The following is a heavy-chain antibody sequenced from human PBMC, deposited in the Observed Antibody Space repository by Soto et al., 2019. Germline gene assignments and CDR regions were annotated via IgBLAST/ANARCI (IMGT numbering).Heavy chain of an antibody. CDR3: ARDVHLAVGYYYYGMDV. CDR2: ISAYNGNT. J-gene: IGHJ6*02. V-gene: IGHV1-18*01. CDR1: GYTFTSYG. Sequence: ASVKVSCKASGYTFTSYGISWVRQAPGQGLEWMGWISAYNGNTNYAQKLQGRVTMTTDTSTSTAYMELRSLRSDDTAVYYCARDVHLAVGYYYYGMDVWGQGTTVTVSS. D-gene: IGHD1-26*01.